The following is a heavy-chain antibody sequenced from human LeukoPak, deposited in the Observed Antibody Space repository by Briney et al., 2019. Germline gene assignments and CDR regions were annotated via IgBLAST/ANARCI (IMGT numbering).Heavy chain of an antibody. CDR1: GFSFSNYG. V-gene: IGHV3-23*01. CDR2: INDDGSKS. J-gene: IGHJ4*02. CDR3: AKSGPVAAVISLFEY. D-gene: IGHD6-13*01. Sequence: GGSLRLSCAASGFSFSNYGLSWVRQAPGRGLEWVSTINDDGSKSYYANSVKGRFSISRDNSRNTLYLQMNTLRADDTAVYYGAKSGPVAAVISLFEYWGQGTLVTVSS.